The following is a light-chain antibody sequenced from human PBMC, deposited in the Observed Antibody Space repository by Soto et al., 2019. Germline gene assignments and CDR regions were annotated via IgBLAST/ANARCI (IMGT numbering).Light chain of an antibody. Sequence: EIVLTRSPDTLSVSPGERATLSCRASQSISRTLAWYQQKTGQPPRLLIYDASTRATGFPARFSGSGSGTEFTHNISSQQSEDFAFYCCQQYNNWPLTFGGGTTVEIK. J-gene: IGKJ4*01. CDR1: QSISRT. V-gene: IGKV3D-15*01. CDR3: QQYNNWPLT. CDR2: DAS.